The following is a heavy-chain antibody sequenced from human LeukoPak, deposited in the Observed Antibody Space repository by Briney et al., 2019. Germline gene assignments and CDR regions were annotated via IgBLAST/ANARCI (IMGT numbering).Heavy chain of an antibody. Sequence: SETLSLTCSFSGVSITSTSYYWGWVREPPGEGLESIGSIFHTRDTYYNPSLTSRVTVSVDTSKNHFSLKVRSLTAADTAVYYCAATIVGTHPYPDGFDIWGQGTVVTVSS. CDR2: IFHTRDT. V-gene: IGHV4-39*07. CDR1: GVSITSTSYY. D-gene: IGHD2-21*01. CDR3: AATIVGTHPYPDGFDI. J-gene: IGHJ3*02.